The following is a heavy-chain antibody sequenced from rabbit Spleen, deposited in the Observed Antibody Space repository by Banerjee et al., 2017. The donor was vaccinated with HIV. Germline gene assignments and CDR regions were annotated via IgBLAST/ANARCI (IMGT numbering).Heavy chain of an antibody. D-gene: IGHD6-1*01. CDR1: GFSFSSTDY. J-gene: IGHJ2*01. CDR3: ARDDSNAYAYSI. CDR2: IYAGSGRFT. V-gene: IGHV1S40*01. Sequence: QSLEESVGGLVKPGASLTLTCTASGFSFSSTDYMCWVRQAPGRGLEWIACIYAGSGRFTYYANWAKGRFTISKTSSTTVTLQMTSLTAADTATYFCARDDSNAYAYSIWGPGTLVTVS.